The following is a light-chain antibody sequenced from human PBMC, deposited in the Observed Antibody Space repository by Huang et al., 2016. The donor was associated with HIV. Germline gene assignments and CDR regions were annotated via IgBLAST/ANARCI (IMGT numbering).Light chain of an antibody. CDR3: HQYNNWPRT. J-gene: IGKJ1*01. Sequence: EIVMTQSPATLSVSPGERVALSCRASQSVSTNLGWYQQKPGQAPRLLIYGASTRATGIPARFSGSGSGTEFTLTISSLQSEDFAVYYCHQYNNWPRTFGQGAKVEI. CDR1: QSVSTN. V-gene: IGKV3D-15*01. CDR2: GAS.